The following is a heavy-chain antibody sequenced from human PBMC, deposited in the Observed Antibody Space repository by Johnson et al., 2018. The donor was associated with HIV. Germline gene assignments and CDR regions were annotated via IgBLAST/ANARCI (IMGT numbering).Heavy chain of an antibody. CDR1: GFTFDDYA. D-gene: IGHD6-13*01. Sequence: VQLVESGGGVVQPGRSLRLSCEASGFTFDDYAMHWVRQAPGKGLEWVSGISWNSGSIGYADSVKGRFTISRDNAKNSLYLQMNSLRAEDTALYYCAKDMTPSQLAAFDIWGQGTMVTVSS. V-gene: IGHV3-9*01. CDR3: AKDMTPSQLAAFDI. J-gene: IGHJ3*02. CDR2: ISWNSGSI.